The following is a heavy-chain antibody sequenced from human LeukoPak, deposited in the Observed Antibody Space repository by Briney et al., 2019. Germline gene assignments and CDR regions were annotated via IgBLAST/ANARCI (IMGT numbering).Heavy chain of an antibody. Sequence: PSQTLSLTCAVSGGSISSGGYSWSWIRQPPGKGLEWIGYIYHSGSTYYNPSLKSRVTISVDRSKNQFSLKLSSVTAADTAVYYCARGRYSYGYASHFDYWGQGTLVTVSS. CDR2: IYHSGST. D-gene: IGHD5-18*01. J-gene: IGHJ4*02. CDR3: ARGRYSYGYASHFDY. CDR1: GGSISSGGYS. V-gene: IGHV4-30-2*01.